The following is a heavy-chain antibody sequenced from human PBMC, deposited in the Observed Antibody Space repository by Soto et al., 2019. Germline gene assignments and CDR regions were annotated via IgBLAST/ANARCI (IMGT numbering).Heavy chain of an antibody. J-gene: IGHJ4*02. CDR3: ARESEDLTSNFDY. CDR2: ISSSGTI. CDR1: GFSFSSYE. Sequence: GGSLRLSCAASGFSFSSYEMDWVRQAPGKGLEWVAYISSSGTILYGDSVKGRFTISRDNADNSLYLEMNSLRAEDTAVYYCARESEDLTSNFDYWGQGTLVTVSS. V-gene: IGHV3-48*03.